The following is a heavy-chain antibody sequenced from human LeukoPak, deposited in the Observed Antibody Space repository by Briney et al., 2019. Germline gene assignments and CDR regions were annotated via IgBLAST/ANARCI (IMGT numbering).Heavy chain of an antibody. CDR2: ISVSGGRT. Sequence: GGSLRLSCAASGFTFSSYAMSWVRQAPGKGLEWVSSISVSGGRTNYAGSVKGRFTISRDNSKSTLYLQMNSLRAEDTAVYYCAKENYYDFWSGIDYWGQGTLVTVSS. CDR1: GFTFSSYA. J-gene: IGHJ4*02. D-gene: IGHD3-3*01. V-gene: IGHV3-23*01. CDR3: AKENYYDFWSGIDY.